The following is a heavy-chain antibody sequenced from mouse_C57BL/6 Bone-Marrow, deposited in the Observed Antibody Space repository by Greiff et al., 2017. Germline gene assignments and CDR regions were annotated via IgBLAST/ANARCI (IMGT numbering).Heavy chain of an antibody. D-gene: IGHD1-1*01. CDR3: TTDYGSSPDY. J-gene: IGHJ2*01. V-gene: IGHV14-4*01. Sequence: DVKLQESGAELVRPGASVKLSCTASGFNIKDDYMHWVKQRPEQGLEWIGWIDPENGDTEYASKFQGKATITADTSSNTAYLQLSSLTSEDTAVYYCTTDYGSSPDYWGQGTTLTVSS. CDR2: IDPENGDT. CDR1: GFNIKDDY.